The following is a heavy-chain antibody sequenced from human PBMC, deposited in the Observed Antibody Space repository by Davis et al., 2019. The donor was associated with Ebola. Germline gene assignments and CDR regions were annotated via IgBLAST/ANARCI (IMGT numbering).Heavy chain of an antibody. J-gene: IGHJ6*02. D-gene: IGHD2-15*01. CDR2: INAGNGNT. Sequence: AASVKVSCKASGYTFTSYAMHWVRQAPGQRLEWMGWINAGNGNTKYSQKFQGRVTITRDTSASTAYMELSSLRSEDTAVYYRARGALGLLLDYYYGMDVWGQGTTVTVSS. CDR1: GYTFTSYA. V-gene: IGHV1-3*01. CDR3: ARGALGLLLDYYYGMDV.